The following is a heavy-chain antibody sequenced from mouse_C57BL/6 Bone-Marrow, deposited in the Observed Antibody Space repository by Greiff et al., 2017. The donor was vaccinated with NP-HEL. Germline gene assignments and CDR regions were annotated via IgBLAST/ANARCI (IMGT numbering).Heavy chain of an antibody. J-gene: IGHJ2*01. D-gene: IGHD1-1*01. V-gene: IGHV1-15*01. CDR1: GYTFTDYE. CDR3: TRDYGFY. CDR2: IDPETGGT. Sequence: QVHVKQSGAELVRPGASVTLSCKASGYTFTDYEMHWVKQTPVHGLEWIGAIDPETGGTAYNQKFKGKAILTADKSSSTAYMELRSLTSEDSAVYYCTRDYGFYWGQGTTLTVSS.